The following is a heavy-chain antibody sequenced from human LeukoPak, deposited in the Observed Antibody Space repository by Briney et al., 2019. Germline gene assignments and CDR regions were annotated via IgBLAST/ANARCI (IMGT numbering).Heavy chain of an antibody. V-gene: IGHV3-48*03. Sequence: GGSLRLSCAASGFSFSSYEMNWVRQAPGKGLEWVSYISSSGSTIYYADSVKGRFTISRDNAKNSLYLQMNSLRAGDTAVYYCARDHVSWGPDYFDYWGQGTLVTVSS. CDR1: GFSFSSYE. D-gene: IGHD6-13*01. J-gene: IGHJ4*02. CDR2: ISSSGSTI. CDR3: ARDHVSWGPDYFDY.